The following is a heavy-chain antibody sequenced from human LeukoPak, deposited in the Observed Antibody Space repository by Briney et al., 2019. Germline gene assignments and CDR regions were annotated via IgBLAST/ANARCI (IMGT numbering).Heavy chain of an antibody. V-gene: IGHV1-24*01. CDR1: GYTVTELS. Sequence: ASVKVSCKVSGYTVTELSMHWVRQAPGEGLEWMGGFDPEDGETIYAQKFQGRVTMTEDTSTDTAYMEPSSLRSEDTAVYYCATCPNWGSGGYFDYWGQGTLVTVSS. CDR3: ATCPNWGSGGYFDY. D-gene: IGHD7-27*01. J-gene: IGHJ4*02. CDR2: FDPEDGET.